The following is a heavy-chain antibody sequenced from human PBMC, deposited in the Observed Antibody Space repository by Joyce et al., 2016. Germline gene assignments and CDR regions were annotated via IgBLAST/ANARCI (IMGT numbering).Heavy chain of an antibody. D-gene: IGHD3-16*01. V-gene: IGHV3-33*01. CDR1: GFRFKSYG. CDR3: ARDRGQEAPIDH. Sequence: QVQLVESGGGVVQPGRSLRLCCAASGFRFKSYGMHWVRQAPGKGLEGVAVIGHGGNDEDYADSVRGRFTISRDNYKNTVSLQMNSLSAEDTAVYYCARDRGQEAPIDHWGQGTLVTVAS. J-gene: IGHJ4*02. CDR2: IGHGGNDE.